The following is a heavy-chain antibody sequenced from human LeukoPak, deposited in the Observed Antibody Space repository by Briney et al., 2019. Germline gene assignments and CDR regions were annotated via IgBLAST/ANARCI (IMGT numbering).Heavy chain of an antibody. CDR2: IYYSKNT. Sequence: SETLSLTCTVSGGSISSSSAYWGSIRQPPGNGLEWIGSIYYSKNTYYNPSLKSRVTISADTSKNQFSLTLGSVSATDTAVYYCVSPRGFSYGYFDYWGQGTLVTVSS. V-gene: IGHV4-39*01. CDR1: GGSISSSSAY. D-gene: IGHD5-18*01. J-gene: IGHJ4*02. CDR3: VSPRGFSYGYFDY.